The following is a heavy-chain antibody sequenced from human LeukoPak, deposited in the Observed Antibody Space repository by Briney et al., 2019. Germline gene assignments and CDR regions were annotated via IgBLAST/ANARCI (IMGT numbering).Heavy chain of an antibody. CDR2: ISGSGGIT. CDR1: GFPFSSYG. CDR3: ARVLQYFYYYDSSGYPITQDAFDI. D-gene: IGHD3-22*01. V-gene: IGHV3-23*01. J-gene: IGHJ3*02. Sequence: GGSLRLSCAASGFPFSSYGMSWVRQAPGKGLEWVSAISGSGGITYYAASVNGRFTISRDNSKNTLYLQMNSLRAEDTAVYYCARVLQYFYYYDSSGYPITQDAFDIWGQGTMVTVSS.